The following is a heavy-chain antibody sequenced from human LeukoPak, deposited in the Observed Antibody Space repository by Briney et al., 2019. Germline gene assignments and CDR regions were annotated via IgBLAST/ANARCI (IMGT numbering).Heavy chain of an antibody. J-gene: IGHJ5*02. D-gene: IGHD3-10*01. V-gene: IGHV1-24*01. CDR2: FDPEDGET. CDR3: ATDFFHGSGSYYNIRFDP. CDR1: GYTLTELS. Sequence: GASVKVSCKVSGYTLTELSMHWVRQAPGKGLEWMGGFDPEDGETIYAQKFQGRVTMTEDTSTDTAYMELSSLRSEDTAVYYCATDFFHGSGSYYNIRFDPWGQGTLVTVSS.